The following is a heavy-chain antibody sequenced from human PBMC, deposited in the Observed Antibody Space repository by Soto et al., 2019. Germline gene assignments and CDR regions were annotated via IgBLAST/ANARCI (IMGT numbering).Heavy chain of an antibody. CDR1: GGSISSSSCY. Sequence: PSETLSLTCTVSGGSISSSSCYWGWIRQPPGKGLEWIGSIYYSGSTYYNPSLKSRVTISVDRSKNQFSLKLSSVTAADTAVYYCARSQTTVTSYDYWGQGTLVTVSS. CDR2: IYYSGST. V-gene: IGHV4-39*07. CDR3: ARSQTTVTSYDY. D-gene: IGHD4-17*01. J-gene: IGHJ4*02.